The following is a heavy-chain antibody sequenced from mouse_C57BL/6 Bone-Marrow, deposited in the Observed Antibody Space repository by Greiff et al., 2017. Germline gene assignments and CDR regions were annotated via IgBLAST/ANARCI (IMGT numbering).Heavy chain of an antibody. CDR2: IYPRDGST. J-gene: IGHJ1*03. Sequence: VQLQQSGPELVKPGASVKLSCKASGYTFTSYDINWVKQRPGRGLEWIGRIYPRDGSTKYNEKFKGKATLTVDTPSSTAYMELHSLPSEDSAVYVCAIYYCSSYWYVDGWGTGTTATVS. D-gene: IGHD1-1*01. V-gene: IGHV1-85*01. CDR1: GYTFTSYD. CDR3: AIYYCSSYWYVDG.